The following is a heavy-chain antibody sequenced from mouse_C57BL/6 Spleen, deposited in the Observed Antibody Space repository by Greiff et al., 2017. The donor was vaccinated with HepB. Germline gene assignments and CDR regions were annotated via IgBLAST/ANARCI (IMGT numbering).Heavy chain of an antibody. Sequence: EVKLMESGGGLVKPGGSLKLSCAASGFTFSDYGMHWVCQAPEKGLEWVAYISSGSSTIYYADTVKGRFTISRDNAKNTLFLQMTSLRSEDTAMYYCARRFGSSYVGAMDYWGQGTSVTVSS. D-gene: IGHD1-1*01. CDR3: ARRFGSSYVGAMDY. V-gene: IGHV5-17*01. J-gene: IGHJ4*01. CDR2: ISSGSSTI. CDR1: GFTFSDYG.